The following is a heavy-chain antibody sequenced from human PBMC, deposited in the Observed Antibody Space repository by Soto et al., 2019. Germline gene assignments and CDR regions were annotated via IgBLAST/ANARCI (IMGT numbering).Heavy chain of an antibody. CDR3: AKDQLWFGELYEPLFDY. Sequence: GGSLRLSCAASGFTFSSYAMSWVRQAPGKGLEWVSAISGSGGSTYYADSVKGRFTISRDNSKNTLYLQMNSLRAEDTAVYYCAKDQLWFGELYEPLFDYWGQGTLVTVSS. V-gene: IGHV3-23*01. D-gene: IGHD3-10*01. J-gene: IGHJ4*02. CDR1: GFTFSSYA. CDR2: ISGSGGST.